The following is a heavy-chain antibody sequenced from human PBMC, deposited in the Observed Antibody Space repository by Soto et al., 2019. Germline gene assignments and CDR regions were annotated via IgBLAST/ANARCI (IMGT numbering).Heavy chain of an antibody. Sequence: GGSLRLSCAASGFTFSRHTMHWVRQAPGKGLEWVAAISDDGSNTYYADSVKGRFTISRDNAKNSLYLQMDSLRVEDTAVYYCARDQGNNWDLDYWGQGTQVTVSS. V-gene: IGHV3-30-3*01. CDR3: ARDQGNNWDLDY. CDR2: ISDDGSNT. J-gene: IGHJ4*02. D-gene: IGHD1-20*01. CDR1: GFTFSRHT.